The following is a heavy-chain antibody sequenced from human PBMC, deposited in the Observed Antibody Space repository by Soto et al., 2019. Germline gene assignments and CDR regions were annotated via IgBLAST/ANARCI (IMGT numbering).Heavy chain of an antibody. V-gene: IGHV3-11*01. CDR3: ARAPYFRSGTYYYYAWTS. CDR1: GLTFSDHY. CDR2: ISSSAGTI. J-gene: IGHJ6*02. D-gene: IGHD3-10*01. Sequence: QVQLVESGGGLVKPGGSLRLSCAASGLTFSDHYMTWIRQAPGKGLEWISYISSSAGTIYYADSVKGRFTISRDNAKNSLYLQMTNLTAEDTAVYYCARAPYFRSGTYYYYAWTSGAKGPRSPSP.